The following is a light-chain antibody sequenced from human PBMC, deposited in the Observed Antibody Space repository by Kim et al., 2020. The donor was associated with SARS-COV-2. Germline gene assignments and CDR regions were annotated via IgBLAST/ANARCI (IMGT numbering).Light chain of an antibody. V-gene: IGKV1-39*01. CDR1: QSISNS. CDR2: AAS. J-gene: IGKJ1*01. Sequence: DIQMTQSPSSLSAPVGDRVTIACRASQSISNSVTWYQQKPGKAPKLLIYAASSLQSGVPSRFSGSGSGTDFTLTISSLQPEDFASYYCQQIYRTPHTFGQGTKVDIK. CDR3: QQIYRTPHT.